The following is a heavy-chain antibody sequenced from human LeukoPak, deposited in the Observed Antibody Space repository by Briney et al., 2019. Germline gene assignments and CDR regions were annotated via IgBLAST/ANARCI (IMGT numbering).Heavy chain of an antibody. CDR2: INPNSGGT. Sequence: GASVKVSCKASGYTFTGYYMHWVRQAPGQGLEWMGWINPNSGGTNYAQKFQGWVTMTRDTSISTAYMELSRLRSDDTAVYYCARDQGWELLPPLYGMDVWGQGTTVTVSS. J-gene: IGHJ6*02. V-gene: IGHV1-2*04. CDR3: ARDQGWELLPPLYGMDV. CDR1: GYTFTGYY. D-gene: IGHD1-26*01.